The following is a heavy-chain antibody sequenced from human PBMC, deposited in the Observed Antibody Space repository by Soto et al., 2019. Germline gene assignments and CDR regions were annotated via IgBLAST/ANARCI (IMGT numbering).Heavy chain of an antibody. J-gene: IGHJ4*02. V-gene: IGHV3-7*01. D-gene: IGHD3-22*01. CDR3: AREPYYYDSRGYYGHGFY. CDR2: IKQDGSEK. CDR1: GFTFSSYW. Sequence: GGSLRLSCAASGFTFSSYWMSWVRQAPGKGLEWVANIKQDGSEKYYVDSVKGRFTISRDNAKNSPYLQMNSLRAEDTAVYYCAREPYYYDSRGYYGHGFYWGQGTLVTVSS.